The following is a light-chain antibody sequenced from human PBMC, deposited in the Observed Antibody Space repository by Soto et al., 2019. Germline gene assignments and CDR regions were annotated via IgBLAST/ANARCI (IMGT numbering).Light chain of an antibody. J-gene: IGKJ2*01. CDR2: GAS. CDR1: QSVSFY. CDR3: QQFNKWPYT. Sequence: EIVLTQSPATLSSSPGERATLSCRASQSVSFYFAWYQQKPGQAPRLLIFGASSRATGIPARFSGSGSGTEFTLIINSLQSEDLAIYSCQQFNKWPYTFGQGTKVDIK. V-gene: IGKV3-15*01.